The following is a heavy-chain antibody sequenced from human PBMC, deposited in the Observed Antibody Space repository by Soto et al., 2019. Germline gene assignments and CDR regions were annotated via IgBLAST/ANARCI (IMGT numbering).Heavy chain of an antibody. Sequence: SETLSLTCTVSGGSISSGGYYWSWIRHHPGKGLEWIGYIYYSGSTYYNPSLKSRVTISVDTSKNQFSLKLSSVTAADTAVYYCARGFAGVLLWFGELYPWGQGTLVTVSS. CDR2: IYYSGST. V-gene: IGHV4-31*03. D-gene: IGHD3-10*01. CDR3: ARGFAGVLLWFGELYP. CDR1: GGSISSGGYY. J-gene: IGHJ5*02.